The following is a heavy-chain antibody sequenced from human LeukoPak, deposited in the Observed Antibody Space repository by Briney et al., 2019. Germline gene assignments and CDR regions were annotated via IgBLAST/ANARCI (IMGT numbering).Heavy chain of an antibody. CDR3: ARGVVGHGDLDY. J-gene: IGHJ4*02. CDR2: INHSGST. D-gene: IGHD2-15*01. V-gene: IGHV4-34*01. Sequence: PSETLSLTCAVYGGPFSGYYWSWIRQPPGKGLEWIGEINHSGSTNYNPSLKSRVTISVDTSKNQFSLKLSSMTAADTAVYYCARGVVGHGDLDYWGQGTLVTVSS. CDR1: GGPFSGYY.